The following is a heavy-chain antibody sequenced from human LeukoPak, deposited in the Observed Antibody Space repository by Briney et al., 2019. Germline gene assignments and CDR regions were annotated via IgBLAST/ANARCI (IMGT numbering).Heavy chain of an antibody. J-gene: IGHJ6*03. Sequence: SETLSLPFAVYGGSFSGYYWSWSRPPPGKGLEWMGAINHSGSTNYNPSLKSPVTISVDTSKNQFSLKLSSVAAADTAVYYCARGQRYFDWLLSPYYYYMDVWGKGTTVTVSS. CDR1: GGSFSGYY. CDR3: ARGQRYFDWLLSPYYYYMDV. D-gene: IGHD3-9*01. CDR2: INHSGST. V-gene: IGHV4-34*01.